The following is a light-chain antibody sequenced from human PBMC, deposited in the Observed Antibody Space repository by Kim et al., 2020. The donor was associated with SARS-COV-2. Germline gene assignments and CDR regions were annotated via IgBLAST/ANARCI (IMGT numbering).Light chain of an antibody. CDR2: RTS. Sequence: ASVGDRVTITCRASQGISRWLAWYQQKPEKAPKPLIYRTSSLHSGVPSRFSGSGSGTDFILTISSLQPEDFATYYCQQYNTYPVTFGGGTKVDIK. CDR3: QQYNTYPVT. CDR1: QGISRW. J-gene: IGKJ4*01. V-gene: IGKV1D-16*01.